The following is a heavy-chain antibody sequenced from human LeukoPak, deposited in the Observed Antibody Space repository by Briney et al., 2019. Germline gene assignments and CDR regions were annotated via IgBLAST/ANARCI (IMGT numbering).Heavy chain of an antibody. CDR2: INAGNGNT. V-gene: IGHV1-3*01. CDR1: GYTFTSYV. D-gene: IGHD3-10*01. CDR3: ATYDYDSGLDY. J-gene: IGHJ4*02. Sequence: GASVKVSCKASGYTFTSYVMHWVRQAPGQRLEWMGWINAGNGNTKYSQNFQGRVTITRDTSARTAYMELSSLRSEDTAVYYCATYDYDSGLDYWGQGTLVTVSS.